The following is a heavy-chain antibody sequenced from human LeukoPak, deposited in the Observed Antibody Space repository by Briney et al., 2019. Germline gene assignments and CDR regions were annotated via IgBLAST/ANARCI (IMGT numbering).Heavy chain of an antibody. J-gene: IGHJ6*02. CDR3: ARKDCSSTSCYLFGMDV. V-gene: IGHV1-69*04. Sequence: ASVKVSCKASGYTFTSYGISWVRQAPGQGLEWMGRIIPILGIANYAQKFQGRVTITADKSTSTAYMELSSLRSEDTAVYYCARKDCSSTSCYLFGMDVWGQGTTVTVSS. D-gene: IGHD2-2*01. CDR1: GYTFTSYG. CDR2: IIPILGIA.